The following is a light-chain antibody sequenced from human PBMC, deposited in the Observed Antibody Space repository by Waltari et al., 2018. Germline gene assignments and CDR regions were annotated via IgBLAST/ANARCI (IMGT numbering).Light chain of an antibody. CDR1: SSDVGGYTY. Sequence: QSALTQPASVSGSPGQSITISCTGTSSDVGGYTYVSWYQQHPGQAPKLLIYDVSNRPAGISNRFSGSKSSNTASLTISGLQAEDEADYYCSSYTSSSILGVFGTGTKVTVV. J-gene: IGLJ1*01. CDR3: SSYTSSSILGV. CDR2: DVS. V-gene: IGLV2-14*01.